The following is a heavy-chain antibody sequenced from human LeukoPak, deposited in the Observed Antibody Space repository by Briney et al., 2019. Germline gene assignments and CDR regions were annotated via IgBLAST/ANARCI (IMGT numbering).Heavy chain of an antibody. V-gene: IGHV1-18*01. D-gene: IGHD3-10*01. CDR2: ISAYNGNT. J-gene: IGHJ4*02. CDR3: ARLRTYYYGSGSYYPDY. Sequence: ASVKVSCKASGYTFTSYGISWVRQPPGQGLGGMGWISAYNGNTNYAQKLQGRVTMTTDTSTSTAYMELRSLRSDDTAVYYCARLRTYYYGSGSYYPDYWGQGTLVTVSS. CDR1: GYTFTSYG.